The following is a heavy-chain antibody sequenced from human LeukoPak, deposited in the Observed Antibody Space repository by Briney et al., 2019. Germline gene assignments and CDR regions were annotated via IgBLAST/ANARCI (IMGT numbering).Heavy chain of an antibody. CDR2: IKQDGSEK. Sequence: PGGSLRLSCAASGFTFSSYWMSWVRQAPGKGLEWVANIKQDGSEKYYVDSVKGRFTISRDNAKNSLFLQMNSLRAEDTAVYYCAREGYCSSTSCPAFDYWGQGTLVTVSS. D-gene: IGHD2-2*01. CDR3: AREGYCSSTSCPAFDY. CDR1: GFTFSSYW. J-gene: IGHJ4*02. V-gene: IGHV3-7*01.